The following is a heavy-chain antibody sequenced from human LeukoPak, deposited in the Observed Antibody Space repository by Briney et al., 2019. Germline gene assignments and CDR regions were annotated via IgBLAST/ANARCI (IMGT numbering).Heavy chain of an antibody. D-gene: IGHD1-26*01. Sequence: PGGSLRLSCAASGFTVSSNYMSWVRQAPGKGLEWVSVIYSGGSTYYADSVKGRFTISRDNSKNTLYLQMNSLRAEDTAVYYCARAGVGATMGIFDYWGQGTLVTVFS. CDR2: IYSGGST. V-gene: IGHV3-66*02. J-gene: IGHJ4*02. CDR1: GFTVSSNY. CDR3: ARAGVGATMGIFDY.